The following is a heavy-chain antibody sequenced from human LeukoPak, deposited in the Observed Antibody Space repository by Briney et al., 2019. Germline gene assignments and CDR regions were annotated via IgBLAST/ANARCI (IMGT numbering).Heavy chain of an antibody. CDR1: GYTFTSYY. CDR2: INPSGGGT. J-gene: IGHJ4*02. V-gene: IGHV1-2*02. D-gene: IGHD6-19*01. Sequence: GASVKVSCKASGYTFTSYYMHWVRQAPGQGLEWMGIINPSGGGTNYAQKFQGRVTMTRDTSISTAYMELSRLRSDDTAVYYCARIAVAGNFDYWGQGTLVTVSS. CDR3: ARIAVAGNFDY.